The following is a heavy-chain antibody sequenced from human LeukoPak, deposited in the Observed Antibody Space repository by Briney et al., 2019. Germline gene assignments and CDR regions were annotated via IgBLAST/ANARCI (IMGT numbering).Heavy chain of an antibody. D-gene: IGHD4-23*01. CDR2: MNPNSGNT. CDR1: GYTFTSYD. J-gene: IGHJ4*02. CDR3: ARVGQVVSAWDYGGTAHDFDY. V-gene: IGHV1-8*01. Sequence: GASVKVSCKASGYTFTSYDINWVRQATGQGLEWMGWMNPNSGNTGYAQKFQGRVTMTRNTSISTAYMELSSLRSEDTAVYYCARVGQVVSAWDYGGTAHDFDYWGQGTLVTVSS.